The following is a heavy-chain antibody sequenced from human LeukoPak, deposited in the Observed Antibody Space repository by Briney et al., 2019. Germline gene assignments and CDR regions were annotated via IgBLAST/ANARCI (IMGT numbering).Heavy chain of an antibody. CDR2: IYGGGST. J-gene: IGHJ4*02. CDR1: GLTVSTNY. D-gene: IGHD6-13*01. Sequence: GGSLRLSCAASGLTVSTNYMSWVRQAPGKGLEWVSVIYGGGSTYYADSVKGRFTMSRDNSKNTLYLQMNSLRAEDTAVYYCASSSSWYSGLDYWGQGTLVTVSS. CDR3: ASSSSWYSGLDY. V-gene: IGHV3-53*01.